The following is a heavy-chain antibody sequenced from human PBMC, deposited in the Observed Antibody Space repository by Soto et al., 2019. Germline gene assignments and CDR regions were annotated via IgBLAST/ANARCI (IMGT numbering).Heavy chain of an antibody. CDR2: VYYRGRS. D-gene: IGHD4-17*01. V-gene: IGHV4-34*01. J-gene: IGHJ4*02. CDR3: VSQRTTVPTQAYFDY. Sequence: SETLSLTCAVYGGSFSGYYWSWIRQPPGEGLEWIGSVYYRGRSYSKSSVKSRVTISVDTSKNRFSLSLNSVTASDTAVYFCVSQRTTVPTQAYFDYWGPGALVTVSS. CDR1: GGSFSGYY.